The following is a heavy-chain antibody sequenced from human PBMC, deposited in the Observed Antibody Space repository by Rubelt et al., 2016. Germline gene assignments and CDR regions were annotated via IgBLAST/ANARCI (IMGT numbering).Heavy chain of an antibody. CDR3: ARDPRYSSSSNFDY. J-gene: IGHJ4*02. CDR2: ISAYNGNT. Sequence: QVQLVQSGAEVKKPGASVKVSCKASGYTFTSYGISWVRQAPGQGLEWMGWISAYNGNTNYAQKLQGRLPMTTDTPTGTASLGLRSLRSDDTAVCYCARDPRYSSSSNFDYWGQGTLVTVSS. CDR1: GYTFTSYG. D-gene: IGHD6-13*01. V-gene: IGHV1-18*01.